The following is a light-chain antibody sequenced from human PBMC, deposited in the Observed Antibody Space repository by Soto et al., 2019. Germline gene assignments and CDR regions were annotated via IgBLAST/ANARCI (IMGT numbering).Light chain of an antibody. CDR2: KAS. CDR3: QQCHATPLT. Sequence: DIQMTQSPSTLSASVGDRFTITCRASQSIISWLALYQQKPGKAPKLLIYKASSLESGVPSRFSGSGYGTNFTLIISVLQPEDFAIYYCQQCHATPLTFGQGTRLEIK. CDR1: QSIISW. J-gene: IGKJ5*01. V-gene: IGKV1-5*03.